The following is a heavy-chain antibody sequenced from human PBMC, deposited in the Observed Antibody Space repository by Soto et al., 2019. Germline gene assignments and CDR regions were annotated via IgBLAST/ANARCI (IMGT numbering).Heavy chain of an antibody. D-gene: IGHD5-12*01. J-gene: IGHJ4*02. V-gene: IGHV1-18*04. CDR1: GYTFTNHG. Sequence: ASVKVSCKASGYTFTNHGISWVRQAPGQGLEWVGWMSPNNGNTHYAQKLQGRVTMTRDTHTNTAYLDLRSLRSDDTAVYYCARVQSSGYDYWGQGTLVTVSS. CDR2: MSPNNGNT. CDR3: ARVQSSGYDY.